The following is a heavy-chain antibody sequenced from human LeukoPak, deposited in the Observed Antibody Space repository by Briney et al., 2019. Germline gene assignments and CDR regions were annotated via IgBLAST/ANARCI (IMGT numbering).Heavy chain of an antibody. CDR3: AKDSRPYDSSGYLTPFDY. J-gene: IGHJ4*02. D-gene: IGHD3-22*01. V-gene: IGHV3-53*01. CDR2: IYSGDGT. Sequence: PGGSLRLSCAASGFTVISNYMSWVRQAPGKGLEWVSVIYSGDGTFYADSVKGRFTLSRDNSKNTLYLQMNSLRAEDTAVYYCAKDSRPYDSSGYLTPFDYWGQGTLVTVSS. CDR1: GFTVISNY.